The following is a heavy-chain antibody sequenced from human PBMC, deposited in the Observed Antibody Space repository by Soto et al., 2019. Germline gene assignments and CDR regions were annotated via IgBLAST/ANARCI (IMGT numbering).Heavy chain of an antibody. CDR2: IFHSGCT. Sequence: PGKGLEWIGNIFHSGCTYDSPSLQSRVTISLDTSKNHFSLKLSAVTPADTAVYYCASYLFQAEDGIRDSVPVSAFLLNRSSDL. V-gene: IGHV4-30-4*01. D-gene: IGHD3-9*01. CDR3: ASYLFQAEDGIRDSVPVSAFLLNRSSDL. J-gene: IGHJ2*01.